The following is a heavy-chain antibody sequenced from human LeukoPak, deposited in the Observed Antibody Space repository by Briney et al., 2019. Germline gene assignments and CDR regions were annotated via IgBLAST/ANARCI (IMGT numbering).Heavy chain of an antibody. CDR1: GFTFDDYA. CDR2: ISWNSGSI. J-gene: IGHJ4*02. Sequence: GGSLRLSCAASGFTFDDYAMHWVRHAPGKGLEWVSGISWNSGSINYADSVKGRFTISRDNAKNSLYLQMNSLRAEDTALYYCAKDIGVVVTAPSFDYWGQGTLVTVSS. D-gene: IGHD2-21*02. CDR3: AKDIGVVVTAPSFDY. V-gene: IGHV3-9*01.